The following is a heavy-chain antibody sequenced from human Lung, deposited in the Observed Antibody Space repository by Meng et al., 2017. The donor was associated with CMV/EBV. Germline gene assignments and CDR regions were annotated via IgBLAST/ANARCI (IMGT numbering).Heavy chain of an antibody. V-gene: IGHV3-7*04. CDR2: INQDASER. CDR3: ARAGAYHDFWTAKEGGYYYYGMDV. D-gene: IGHD3/OR15-3a*01. CDR1: GFSIRDYW. Sequence: SXAASGFSIRDYWMSWVRQAPGKGLEWVANINQDASERYYVDSVKGRFTISRDNAENSLYLQMSSLRVGDTAIYYCARAGAYHDFWTAKEGGYYYYGMDVWGQGXTVTVSS. J-gene: IGHJ6*02.